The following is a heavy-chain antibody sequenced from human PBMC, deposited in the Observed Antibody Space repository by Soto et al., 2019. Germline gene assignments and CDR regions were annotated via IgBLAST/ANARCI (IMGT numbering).Heavy chain of an antibody. CDR3: ASSPIVRATTDSYIYS. CDR1: GYTFTSYY. J-gene: IGHJ5*01. CDR2: INPSGGST. D-gene: IGHD1-26*01. Sequence: ASVKVSCKASGYTFTSYYMHWVRQAPGQGLEWMGIINPSGGSTSYAQKFQGRVTMTRDTSTSTVYMELSSLRSEDTAVYYCASSPIVRATTDSYIYSCGLGAVLPISS. V-gene: IGHV1-46*01.